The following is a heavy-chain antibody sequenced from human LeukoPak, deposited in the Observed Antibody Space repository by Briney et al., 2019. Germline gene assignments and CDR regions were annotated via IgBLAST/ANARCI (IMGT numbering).Heavy chain of an antibody. Sequence: SETLSLTCTVSGYSISSGYYWGWIRQPPGRGLEWIGEINHSGSTNYNPSLKSRVTISVDTSKSQFSLKLSSVTAADTAVYYCARGLVSNYYDSSGYSPWGQGTLVTVSS. V-gene: IGHV4-38-2*02. CDR3: ARGLVSNYYDSSGYSP. CDR2: INHSGST. D-gene: IGHD3-22*01. CDR1: GYSISSGYY. J-gene: IGHJ5*02.